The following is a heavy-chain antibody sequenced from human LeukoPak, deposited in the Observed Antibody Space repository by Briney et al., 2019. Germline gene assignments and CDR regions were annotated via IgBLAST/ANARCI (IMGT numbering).Heavy chain of an antibody. D-gene: IGHD6-13*01. V-gene: IGHV4-4*07. CDR2: IDTSGST. CDR1: GGSISSYY. Sequence: SETLSLTCSVSGGSISSYYWSWIRQPAGKGLEWIGRIDTSGSTKYNPSLKSRVTMSVDTSENQVSLKLSSVTAADTAVYHCVAYSDSWSDYWGQGTLVTVSS. J-gene: IGHJ4*02. CDR3: VAYSDSWSDY.